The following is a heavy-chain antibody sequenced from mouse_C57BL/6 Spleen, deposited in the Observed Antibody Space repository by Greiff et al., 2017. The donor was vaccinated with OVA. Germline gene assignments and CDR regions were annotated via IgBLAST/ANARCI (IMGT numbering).Heavy chain of an antibody. J-gene: IGHJ2*01. CDR1: GYTFTSYW. Sequence: QVQLKQPGAELVKPGASVKMSCKASGYTFTSYWITWVKQRPGQGLEWIGDIYPGSGSTNYNEKFKSKATLTVDTSSSTAYMQLSSLTSEDSAVYYCARPFAVVADYFDYWGQGTTLTVSS. V-gene: IGHV1-55*01. D-gene: IGHD1-1*01. CDR3: ARPFAVVADYFDY. CDR2: IYPGSGST.